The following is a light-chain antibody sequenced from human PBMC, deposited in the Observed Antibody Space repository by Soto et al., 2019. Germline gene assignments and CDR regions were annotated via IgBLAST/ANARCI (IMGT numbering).Light chain of an antibody. CDR3: AAWDDSLNGPL. CDR2: SNN. V-gene: IGLV1-44*01. CDR1: SSNIGSNA. Sequence: QSVLTQPPSASGTPGQRVTISCSGSSSNIGSNAVNWYQQLPGPAPTLLIYSNNQRPSGVPDRFSGSKSGTSASLAVNGLQSEDEAEYYCAAWDDSLNGPLFGGGTKVTVL. J-gene: IGLJ3*02.